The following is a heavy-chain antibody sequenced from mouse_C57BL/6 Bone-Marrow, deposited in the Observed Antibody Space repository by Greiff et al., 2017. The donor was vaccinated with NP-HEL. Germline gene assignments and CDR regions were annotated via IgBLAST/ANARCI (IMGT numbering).Heavy chain of an antibody. V-gene: IGHV3-6*01. J-gene: IGHJ4*01. CDR2: ISYDGSN. Sequence: DVKLVESGPGLVKPSQSLSLTCSVTGYSITSGYYWNWIRQFPGNKLEWMGYISYDGSNNYNPSLKNRISITRDTSKNQFFLKLNSVTTEDTATYYCARRISMDYWGQGTSVTVSS. CDR3: ARRISMDY. CDR1: GYSITSGYY.